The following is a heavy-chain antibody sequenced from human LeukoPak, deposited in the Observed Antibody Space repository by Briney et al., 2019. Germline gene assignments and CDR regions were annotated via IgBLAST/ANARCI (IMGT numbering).Heavy chain of an antibody. J-gene: IGHJ4*02. V-gene: IGHV4-31*11. CDR3: ARTGESITIFGVVITYFDY. Sequence: SETLSLTCAVSGGSISSGGYYWSWIRQHPGKGLEWIGYIYYSGSTYYNPSLKSRVTISVDTSKNQFSLKLSSVTAADTAVYYCARTGESITIFGVVITYFDYWGQGTLVTVSS. D-gene: IGHD3-3*01. CDR1: GGSISSGGYY. CDR2: IYYSGST.